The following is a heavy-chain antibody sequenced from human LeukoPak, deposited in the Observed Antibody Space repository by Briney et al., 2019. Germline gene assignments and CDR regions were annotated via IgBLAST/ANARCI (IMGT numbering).Heavy chain of an antibody. Sequence: SETLSLTCTVSGGSISSFYWSWIRQPPGKGLEWIGYISYFGSTNYNPSLESRVTMSVDTSKNQFSLKLSSMTAADTAVYYCARDGDTAMILFAFDIWGQGTMVSVSS. J-gene: IGHJ3*02. CDR2: ISYFGST. CDR3: ARDGDTAMILFAFDI. CDR1: GGSISSFY. V-gene: IGHV4-59*01. D-gene: IGHD5-18*01.